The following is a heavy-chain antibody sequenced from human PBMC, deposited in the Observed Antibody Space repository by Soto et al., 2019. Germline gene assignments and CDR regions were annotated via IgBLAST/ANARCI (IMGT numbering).Heavy chain of an antibody. J-gene: IGHJ4*02. CDR2: INPSGGRT. CDR1: GYTFTSYY. CDR3: AREGIVGATET. Sequence: QGQLVQSGAEVKKPGASVKVSCKASGYTFTSYYMHWVRQAPGQGIEWMGIINPSGGRTRHGQKYQGRLTMTRDKSTRTVYMELGSLRSEDTAVYYCAREGIVGATETWGQGTLVSVSS. D-gene: IGHD1-26*01. V-gene: IGHV1-46*01.